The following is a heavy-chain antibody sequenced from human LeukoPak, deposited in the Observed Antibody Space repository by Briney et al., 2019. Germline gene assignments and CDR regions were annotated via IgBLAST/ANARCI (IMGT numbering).Heavy chain of an antibody. CDR1: GYTFVRYT. Sequence: ASVKVSCKASGYTFVRYTLNWVRQAPGQGLEWMGWIDTNTGNPTYAQGFTGRFVFSLDTSVSTAYLQISSLKAEDTAVYYCARGRYYYVSSGYNNWFDPWGQGTLVTVSS. CDR3: ARGRYYYVSSGYNNWFDP. D-gene: IGHD3-22*01. J-gene: IGHJ5*02. V-gene: IGHV7-4-1*02. CDR2: IDTNTGNP.